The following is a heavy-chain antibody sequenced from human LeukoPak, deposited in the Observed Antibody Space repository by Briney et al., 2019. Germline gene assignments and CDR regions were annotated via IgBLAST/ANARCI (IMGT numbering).Heavy chain of an antibody. V-gene: IGHV4-59*12. D-gene: IGHD3-10*01. CDR1: GGSISSYY. CDR2: ISDIGST. J-gene: IGHJ4*02. Sequence: PSETLSLTCTVSGGSISSYYWSWIRQPPGKGLEWIAYISDIGSTNYNPSLKSRVTISVDTSKNQFSLKLSSVTAADTAVYYCARERSGYYYGSGRNGPIDYWGQGTLVTVSS. CDR3: ARERSGYYYGSGRNGPIDY.